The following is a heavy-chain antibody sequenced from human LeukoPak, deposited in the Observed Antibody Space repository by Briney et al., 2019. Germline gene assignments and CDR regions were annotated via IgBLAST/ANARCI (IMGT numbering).Heavy chain of an antibody. V-gene: IGHV3-21*01. CDR2: ISSSSSYI. CDR3: ARAKIRLSYCSSTSCYPGY. J-gene: IGHJ4*02. D-gene: IGHD2-2*01. Sequence: GGSLRLSCAASGFTFSSYSMNWVRHAPGKGLEWVSSISSSSSYIYYADSVKGRFTISRDNAKNSLYLQMNSLRAEDTAVYYCARAKIRLSYCSSTSCYPGYWGQGTLVTVSS. CDR1: GFTFSSYS.